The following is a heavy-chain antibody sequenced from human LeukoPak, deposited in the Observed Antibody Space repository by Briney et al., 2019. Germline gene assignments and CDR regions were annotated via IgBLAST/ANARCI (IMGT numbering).Heavy chain of an antibody. Sequence: KPSETLSLTCTVSGYYISSGYYWGWIRQPPGKGLEWIGDIFHSGTTYYNPSLKSRVTISVDTSKNQFSLNLSSVTAADTAVYYCARDGGVVVPTAPAVFDIWGQGTMVTVSS. J-gene: IGHJ3*02. CDR1: GYYISSGYY. CDR3: ARDGGVVVPTAPAVFDI. D-gene: IGHD2-2*01. V-gene: IGHV4-38-2*02. CDR2: IFHSGTT.